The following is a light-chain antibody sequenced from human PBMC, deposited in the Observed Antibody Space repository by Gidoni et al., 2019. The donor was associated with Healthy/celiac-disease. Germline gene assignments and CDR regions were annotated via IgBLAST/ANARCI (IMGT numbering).Light chain of an antibody. CDR1: QSISSY. CDR2: AAS. CDR3: QQSYSNLWT. Sequence: DIQMTQSPSSLSASVGDRVTITCRASQSISSYLNWYQQKPGKAPKLLIYAASSLQSGVPSRFSGSGSGTEFTLTISSLQPEEFATYYCQQSYSNLWTFGQGTKVEIK. J-gene: IGKJ1*01. V-gene: IGKV1-39*01.